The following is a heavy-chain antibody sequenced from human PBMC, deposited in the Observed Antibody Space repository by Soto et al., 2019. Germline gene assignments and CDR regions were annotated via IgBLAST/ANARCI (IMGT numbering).Heavy chain of an antibody. J-gene: IGHJ4*02. D-gene: IGHD3-3*02. CDR3: ARAKFESTGWHHFAI. CDR2: INHSGST. CDR1: GGSFSGYD. Sequence: SETLSLTCAVYGGSFSGYDWSWIRQPPGKGLEWFGEINHSGSTNYNPSLKSRVTISVDTAKNQISLALTSVTAADTAGYYCARAKFESTGWHHFAIGGQGTLVTVSS. V-gene: IGHV4-34*01.